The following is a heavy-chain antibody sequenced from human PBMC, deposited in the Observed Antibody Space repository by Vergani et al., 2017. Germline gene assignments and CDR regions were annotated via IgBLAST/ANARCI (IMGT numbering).Heavy chain of an antibody. CDR2: ICHTEDT. J-gene: IGHJ4*02. V-gene: IGHV4-4*03. D-gene: IGHD2-2*02. CDR3: ATIGYRRWGYYFDY. CDR1: GDSISSNNC. Sequence: QVQLQESGPGLVKPPGTLSLTCAVSGDSISSNNCWTWVRQPPGKGLEWIGEICHTEDTKYSPYLKSRVTVSVDKSRNLFSLRLNSVTAADTAVYYCATIGYRRWGYYFDYWGQGILVTVSS.